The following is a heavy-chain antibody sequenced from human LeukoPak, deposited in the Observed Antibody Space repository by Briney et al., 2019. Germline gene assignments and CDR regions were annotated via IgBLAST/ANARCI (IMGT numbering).Heavy chain of an antibody. CDR2: INHSGST. V-gene: IGHV4-34*01. Sequence: SETLSLTCAVYGGSFSGYYWSWIRQPPGKGLEWIGEINHSGSTNYNPSLRSRVTISVDTSKNQFSLKLSSVTAADTAVYYCARPGRHIAARRHYYYYYMDVWGKGTTVTVSS. D-gene: IGHD6-6*01. CDR3: ARPGRHIAARRHYYYYYMDV. CDR1: GGSFSGYY. J-gene: IGHJ6*03.